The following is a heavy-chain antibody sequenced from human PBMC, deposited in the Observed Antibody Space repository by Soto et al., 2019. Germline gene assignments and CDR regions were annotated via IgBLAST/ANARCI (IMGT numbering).Heavy chain of an antibody. Sequence: SETLSLTCTVSGGSISTFYWSWIRQPPGRGLEWIGYIYYSGSTNYNPSLKSQVSISMDTSKSQFSLKLSSVTAADTAVYCCARVVVTASYYNYYGLDVWGQGTTVTVSS. CDR3: ARVVVTASYYNYYGLDV. D-gene: IGHD2-21*02. V-gene: IGHV4-59*01. J-gene: IGHJ6*02. CDR2: IYYSGST. CDR1: GGSISTFY.